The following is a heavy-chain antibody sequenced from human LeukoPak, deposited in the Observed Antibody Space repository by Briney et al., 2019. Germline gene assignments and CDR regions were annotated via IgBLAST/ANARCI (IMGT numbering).Heavy chain of an antibody. V-gene: IGHV3-23*01. CDR3: AKGDSSGYFSPIDS. D-gene: IGHD3-22*01. Sequence: EGSLRLSCGASGFTFSNYAISWVRQAPGKGLEWVSGITNGGGNTNYADSVKVRFTISRDNAKNTLYLQMDSLRAEDTAIYYCAKGDSSGYFSPIDSWGLGTLVTVSS. J-gene: IGHJ4*02. CDR1: GFTFSNYA. CDR2: ITNGGGNT.